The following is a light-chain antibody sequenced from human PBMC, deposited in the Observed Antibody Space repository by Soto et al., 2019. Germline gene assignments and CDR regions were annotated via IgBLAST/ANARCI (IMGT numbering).Light chain of an antibody. V-gene: IGKV3-20*01. CDR2: GAS. CDR1: QSVSSSY. CDR3: QQYGSSPPLT. Sequence: EIVLTQSPGTLSLSPGERATLSCRASQSVSSSYLAWYQQKPGQAPRLLIYGASSRATGIPDRFSGSGSGTHFTLTISRLEPEVFAVYYCQQYGSSPPLTFGQGTRLEIK. J-gene: IGKJ5*01.